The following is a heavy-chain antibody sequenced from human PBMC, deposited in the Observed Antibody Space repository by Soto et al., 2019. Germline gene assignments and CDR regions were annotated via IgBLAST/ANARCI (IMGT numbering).Heavy chain of an antibody. Sequence: SETLSLTCAVYGGSFSAYYWSWIRQPPGKGLEWIGEINHSGGTSYNPSLKSRVTISVDTSKNQFSLKLSSVTAADTAVYYCARGRIWFDPWGQGTLVTVSS. CDR2: INHSGGT. CDR1: GGSFSAYY. CDR3: ARGRIWFDP. V-gene: IGHV4-34*01. J-gene: IGHJ5*02.